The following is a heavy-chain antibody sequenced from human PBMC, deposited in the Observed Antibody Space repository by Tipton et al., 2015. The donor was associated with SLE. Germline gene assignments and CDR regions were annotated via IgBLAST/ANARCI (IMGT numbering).Heavy chain of an antibody. J-gene: IGHJ6*02. CDR3: VGGTAVAAGWELNLVGDV. Sequence: TLSLTCTVSGGSIRNYYWTWIRQPPGRGLEWIGYISYRGSTSHNPSLKSRVTMSVDTSKNQFSLRLTSVTAADTAMYYCVGGTAVAAGWELNLVGDVLGQGATVTVS. CDR2: ISYRGST. V-gene: IGHV4-59*08. D-gene: IGHD6-19*01. CDR1: GGSIRNYY.